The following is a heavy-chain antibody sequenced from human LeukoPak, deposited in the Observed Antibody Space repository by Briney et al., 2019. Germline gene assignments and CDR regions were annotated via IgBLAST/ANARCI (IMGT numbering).Heavy chain of an antibody. D-gene: IGHD6-19*01. J-gene: IGHJ6*02. CDR2: ISGSGGST. Sequence: GGSLRLSCAASGFTFSSYAMSWVRQAPGKGLEWVSAISGSGGSTYYADSVKGRFTISRDNSKNTLYLQMNSLRAEDKAVYYCAKKGQWLVYYYYYYGMDVWGQGTTVTVSS. CDR3: AKKGQWLVYYYYYYGMDV. CDR1: GFTFSSYA. V-gene: IGHV3-23*01.